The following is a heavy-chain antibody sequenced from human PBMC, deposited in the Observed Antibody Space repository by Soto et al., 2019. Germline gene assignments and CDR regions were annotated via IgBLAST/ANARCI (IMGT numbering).Heavy chain of an antibody. D-gene: IGHD5-12*01. J-gene: IGHJ6*02. V-gene: IGHV1-18*01. Sequence: ASVKVSCKASGYTFTSYGISWVRQAPGQGLEWMGWISAYNGNTNYAQKLQGRVTMTTDTSTSTAYMELRSLRPDDTAVYYCARRGYSGYDPADYYYYGMDVWGQGTTVTVSS. CDR1: GYTFTSYG. CDR3: ARRGYSGYDPADYYYYGMDV. CDR2: ISAYNGNT.